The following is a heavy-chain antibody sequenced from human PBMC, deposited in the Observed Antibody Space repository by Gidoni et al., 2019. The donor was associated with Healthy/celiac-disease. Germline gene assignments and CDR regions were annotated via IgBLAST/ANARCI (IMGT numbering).Heavy chain of an antibody. CDR2: IKSKTDGGTT. CDR1: GFTFSNAW. CDR3: TPQVDYGDSPVAFDI. D-gene: IGHD4-17*01. Sequence: EVQLVESGGGLVKPGGSLRLSCAASGFTFSNAWMSWVSQAPGKGLEWVGRIKSKTDGGTTDYAAPVKGRFTISRDDSKNTLYLQMNSLKTEDTAVYYCTPQVDYGDSPVAFDIWGQGTMVTVSS. J-gene: IGHJ3*02. V-gene: IGHV3-15*01.